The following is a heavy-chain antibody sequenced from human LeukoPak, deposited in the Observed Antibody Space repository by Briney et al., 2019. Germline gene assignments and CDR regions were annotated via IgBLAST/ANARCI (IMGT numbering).Heavy chain of an antibody. CDR1: GGTFSSYA. D-gene: IGHD3-10*01. CDR2: IIPIFGTA. V-gene: IGHV1-69*05. Sequence: ASVKVSCKASGGTFSSYAISWVRQAPGQGLEWMGGIIPIFGTANYAQKFQGRVTITTDGSTSTAYMELSSLRSEDTAVYYCAGDGYYGSGSYDYRGQGTLVTVSS. CDR3: AGDGYYGSGSYDY. J-gene: IGHJ4*02.